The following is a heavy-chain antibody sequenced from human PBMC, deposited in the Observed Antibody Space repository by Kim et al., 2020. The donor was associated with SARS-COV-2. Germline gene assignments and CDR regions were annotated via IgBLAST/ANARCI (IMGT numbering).Heavy chain of an antibody. J-gene: IGHJ4*02. CDR3: ARDAGVIAVAGPRPIDY. Sequence: KGRFTISGYNAKNSLYLQMKSLRAEDTAVYYCARDAGVIAVAGPRPIDYWGQGTLVTVSS. D-gene: IGHD6-19*01. V-gene: IGHV3-11*06.